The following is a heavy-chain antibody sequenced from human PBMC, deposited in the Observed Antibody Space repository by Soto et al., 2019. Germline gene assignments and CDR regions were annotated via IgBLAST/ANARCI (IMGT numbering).Heavy chain of an antibody. Sequence: SETLSLTCAVSGGSISSGGYFWSCIRQPPGKGLEWIGYIYHSGSTYYNPSLKSRVTISVDRSKNQFSLKLSSVTAADTAVYYCARLATRYYFDYWGQGTLVTVS. CDR3: ARLATRYYFDY. V-gene: IGHV4-30-2*01. CDR1: GGSISSGGYF. D-gene: IGHD1-1*01. J-gene: IGHJ4*02. CDR2: IYHSGST.